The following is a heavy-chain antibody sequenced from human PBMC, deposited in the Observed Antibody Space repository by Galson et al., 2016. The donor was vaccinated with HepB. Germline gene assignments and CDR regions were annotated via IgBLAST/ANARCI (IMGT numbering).Heavy chain of an antibody. J-gene: IGHJ6*02. V-gene: IGHV1-18*01. D-gene: IGHD1-26*01. CDR1: GYTFTSYD. CDR3: VRGGGSAYYGMDV. CDR2: ISPYNGDT. Sequence: PVKVSCKASGYTFTSYDICWVRQAPGQGLEWMGWISPYNGDTNYAQKLQGRVTVTTDPSASTAYVALRGLRSDDPAVDYCVRGGGSAYYGMDVWGQGTTVTVSS.